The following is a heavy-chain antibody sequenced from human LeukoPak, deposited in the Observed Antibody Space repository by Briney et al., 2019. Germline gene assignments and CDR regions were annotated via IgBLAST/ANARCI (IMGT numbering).Heavy chain of an antibody. D-gene: IGHD3-3*01. J-gene: IGHJ4*02. CDR1: GFTFSSYS. V-gene: IGHV3-48*01. CDR2: ISSSSTI. CDR3: ARDSITIFGVVNPFDY. Sequence: GGSPRLSCAASGFTFSSYSMNWVRQAPGKGLEWVSYISSSSTIYYADSVKGRFTISRDNAKNSLYLQMNSLRAEDTAVYYCARDSITIFGVVNPFDYWGQGTLVTVSS.